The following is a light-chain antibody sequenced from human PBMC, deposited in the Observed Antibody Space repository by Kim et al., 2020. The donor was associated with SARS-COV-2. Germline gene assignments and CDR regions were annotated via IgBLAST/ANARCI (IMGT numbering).Light chain of an antibody. CDR1: SSNIGSNT. CDR2: SNN. CDR3: AAWDESLNGYV. Sequence: GKRVTIACSGISSNIGSNTVNWYQQLPGTAPKLLIYSNNQRPSGVPDRFSGSKSGTSASLAISGLQSEDEADYYCAAWDESLNGYVFGTGTKVTVL. V-gene: IGLV1-44*01. J-gene: IGLJ1*01.